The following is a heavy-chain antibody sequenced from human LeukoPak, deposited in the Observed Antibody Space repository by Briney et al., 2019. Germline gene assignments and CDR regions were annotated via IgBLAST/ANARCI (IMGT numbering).Heavy chain of an antibody. V-gene: IGHV1-46*01. CDR2: INPSGGST. CDR1: GYTFTSYY. D-gene: IGHD3-22*01. Sequence: ASVKVSCKASGYTFTSYYMHWVRQAPGQGLEWMGIINPSGGSTSYAQKFQGRVTMTRDMSTSTVYMELSSLRSEDTAVYYCARQTTYYYDSSGYFLDYWGQGTLVTVSS. J-gene: IGHJ4*02. CDR3: ARQTTYYYDSSGYFLDY.